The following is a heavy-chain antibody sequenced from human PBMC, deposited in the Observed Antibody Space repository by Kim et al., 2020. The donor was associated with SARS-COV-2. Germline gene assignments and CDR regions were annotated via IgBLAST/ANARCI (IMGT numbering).Heavy chain of an antibody. Sequence: ASVKVSCKASGYTFTSYAMNWVRQAPGQGLEWMGWINTNTGNPTYAQGFTGRFVFSLDTSVSTAYLQISSLKAEDTAVYYCARMSSTSNYYYYYYYMDVWGKGTTVTVS. J-gene: IGHJ6*03. CDR2: INTNTGNP. CDR1: GYTFTSYA. CDR3: ARMSSTSNYYYYYYYMDV. D-gene: IGHD2-2*01. V-gene: IGHV7-4-1*02.